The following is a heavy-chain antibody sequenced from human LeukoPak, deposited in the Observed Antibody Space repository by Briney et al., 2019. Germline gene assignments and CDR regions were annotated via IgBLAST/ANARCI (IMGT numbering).Heavy chain of an antibody. J-gene: IGHJ4*02. CDR2: IYYSGNT. D-gene: IGHD6-19*01. CDR3: ARQVKKAVPFDY. Sequence: PSETLSLTCTVSGGSISSSSYYWGWIRQPPGKGLEWIGSIYYSGNTYYNPSLKSRVTISVDTSKNQFSLKLSSVTAADTAVYYCARQVKKAVPFDYWGQGTLVTVSS. V-gene: IGHV4-39*01. CDR1: GGSISSSSYY.